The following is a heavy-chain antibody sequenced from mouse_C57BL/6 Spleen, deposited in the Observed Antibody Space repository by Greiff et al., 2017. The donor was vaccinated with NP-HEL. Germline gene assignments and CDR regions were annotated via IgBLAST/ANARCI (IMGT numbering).Heavy chain of an antibody. CDR3: ALDSSGYVNDFDY. Sequence: QVQLKQPGAELVKPGASVKVSCKASGYTFTSYWMHWVRQRPGQGLEWIGRIHPSDSDTNYKQKFKGKATLTVDKSSSTAYRHLSSLTSEDSAVYYCALDSSGYVNDFDYWGQGTTLTVSS. J-gene: IGHJ2*01. CDR2: IHPSDSDT. V-gene: IGHV1-74*01. D-gene: IGHD3-2*02. CDR1: GYTFTSYW.